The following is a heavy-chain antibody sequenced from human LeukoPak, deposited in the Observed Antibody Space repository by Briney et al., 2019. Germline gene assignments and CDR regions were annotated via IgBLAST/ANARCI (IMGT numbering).Heavy chain of an antibody. D-gene: IGHD2-15*01. V-gene: IGHV3-23*01. CDR3: AKVRSAVVAAATNY. CDR2: ISGSGGST. J-gene: IGHJ4*02. CDR1: GFTFSNYA. Sequence: GGSLRLSCAASGFTFSNYAMSWVRQAPGKGLEWVSVISGSGGSTYHADSVKGRFTISRDSSNNTLYLQMNSLRAEDTAIYYCAKVRSAVVAAATNYWGQGTLVTVSS.